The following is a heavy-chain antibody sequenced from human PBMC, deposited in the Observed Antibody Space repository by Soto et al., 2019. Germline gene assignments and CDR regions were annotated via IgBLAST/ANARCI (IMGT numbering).Heavy chain of an antibody. CDR2: IRSKANSYAT. CDR3: TRHLDRGPIDY. V-gene: IGHV3-73*01. J-gene: IGHJ4*02. CDR1: GFTFSGSA. D-gene: IGHD3-10*01. Sequence: EVQLVESGGGLVQPGGSLKLSCAASGFTFSGSAMHWVREASGKGLEWVGLIRSKANSYATAYAASVKGRFTISRDDSKNTAYLQINSLKTEDTAVYYCTRHLDRGPIDYWGQGTLVTVSS.